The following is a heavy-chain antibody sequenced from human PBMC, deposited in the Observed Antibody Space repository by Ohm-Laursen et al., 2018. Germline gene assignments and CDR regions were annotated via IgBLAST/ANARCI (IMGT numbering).Heavy chain of an antibody. CDR2: IIPIFGTA. J-gene: IGHJ4*02. Sequence: ASVKVSCNASGGTFSSYAISWVRQAPGQGLEWMGGIIPIFGTANYAQKFQGRVTITADESTSTAYMELSSLRSDDTAVYYCARDGGYYDSSGYYPSVDWGQGTLVTVSS. CDR1: GGTFSSYA. V-gene: IGHV1-69*13. CDR3: ARDGGYYDSSGYYPSVD. D-gene: IGHD3-22*01.